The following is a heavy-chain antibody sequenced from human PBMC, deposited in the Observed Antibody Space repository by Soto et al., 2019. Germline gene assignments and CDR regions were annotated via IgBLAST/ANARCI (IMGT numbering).Heavy chain of an antibody. J-gene: IGHJ6*02. CDR3: ARYIPGVRYYGMDV. D-gene: IGHD2-2*01. V-gene: IGHV3-23*01. CDR1: DFTFSSFA. Sequence: EVQLLESGGGLVQPGGSLRLSGAASDFTFSSFALKWVRQPPGKGLEWVSLIGESGTPTYYADSVKGRFTISRDNSGNTLFLEMYSLRAEDTAVYYCARYIPGVRYYGMDVWGQGTTVTVSS. CDR2: IGESGTPT.